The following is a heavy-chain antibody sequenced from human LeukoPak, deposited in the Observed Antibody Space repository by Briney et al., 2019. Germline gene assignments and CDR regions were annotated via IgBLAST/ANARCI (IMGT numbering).Heavy chain of an antibody. CDR3: ARAEELEDAFDI. V-gene: IGHV3-7*01. Sequence: GGSLRLSCAAPGFTFSSYWMSWVRQAPGKGLEWVANIKQDGSEKYYVDSVKGRFTISRDNAKNSLYLQMNSLRAEDTAVYYCARAEELEDAFDIWGQGTMVTVSS. J-gene: IGHJ3*02. D-gene: IGHD6-6*01. CDR1: GFTFSSYW. CDR2: IKQDGSEK.